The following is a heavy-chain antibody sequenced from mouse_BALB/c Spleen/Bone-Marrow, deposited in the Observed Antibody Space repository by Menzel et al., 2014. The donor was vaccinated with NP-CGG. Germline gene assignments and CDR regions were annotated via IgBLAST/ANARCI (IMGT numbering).Heavy chain of an antibody. Sequence: VHLVESGPGLVAPSQSLSITCTVSGFSLTSYGVNWVRQPPGKGLEWLGMIWGDGSTDYNSALKSRLSISKDNSKSRVFLKMNSLQTDDTARYYCARDLGGYAMDYWGQGTSVTVSS. V-gene: IGHV2-6-7*01. D-gene: IGHD4-1*01. CDR2: IWGDGST. CDR1: GFSLTSYG. J-gene: IGHJ4*01. CDR3: ARDLGGYAMDY.